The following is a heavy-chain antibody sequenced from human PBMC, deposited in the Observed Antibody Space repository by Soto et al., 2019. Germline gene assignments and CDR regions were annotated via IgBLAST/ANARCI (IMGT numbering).Heavy chain of an antibody. Sequence: QVQLVESGGGVVQSGRSLRLSCTTSGFTFSNYGMHWVRQAPGKGLEWLAIIWYDVYDYYHADSVKGRFTISRDNSKNTIYLQMNSLRPEDTAVYYCARDFGDGFDYWGQGALVTVSS. D-gene: IGHD3-10*01. CDR1: GFTFSNYG. CDR3: ARDFGDGFDY. J-gene: IGHJ4*02. V-gene: IGHV3-33*01. CDR2: IWYDVYDY.